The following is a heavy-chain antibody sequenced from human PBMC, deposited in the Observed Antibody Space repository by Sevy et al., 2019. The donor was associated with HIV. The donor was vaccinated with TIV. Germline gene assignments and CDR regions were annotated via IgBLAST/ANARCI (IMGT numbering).Heavy chain of an antibody. CDR3: AKDHGWPGDYSNYAFGY. V-gene: IGHV3-30*18. D-gene: IGHD4-4*01. J-gene: IGHJ4*02. CDR1: GFTFSSYG. Sequence: GGSLRLSCAASGFTFSSYGMHWVRQAPGKGLEWVAVISYDGSNKYYADSVKGRFTISRDNSKNTLYLQMNSLRAEDTAVYYCAKDHGWPGDYSNYAFGYWGQRTLVTVSS. CDR2: ISYDGSNK.